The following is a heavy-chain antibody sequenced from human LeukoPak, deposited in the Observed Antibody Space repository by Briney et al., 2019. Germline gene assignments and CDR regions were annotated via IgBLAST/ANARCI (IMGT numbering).Heavy chain of an antibody. V-gene: IGHV3-53*01. CDR3: ARGRREELAFDI. CDR2: IYSGGST. Sequence: GGSLRLSCAASGFTVSSNYMSWVRQAPGKGLEWVSVIYSGGSTYYADSVKGRFTISRDNSRNTLYLQMNSLRAEDTALYYCARGRREELAFDIWGQGTMVTVSS. CDR1: GFTVSSNY. J-gene: IGHJ3*02. D-gene: IGHD1-7*01.